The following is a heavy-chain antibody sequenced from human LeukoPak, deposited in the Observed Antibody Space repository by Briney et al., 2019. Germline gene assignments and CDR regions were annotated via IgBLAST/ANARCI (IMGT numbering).Heavy chain of an antibody. CDR1: GYTFTGYY. V-gene: IGHV1-2*02. CDR2: MHPNSGDT. Sequence: ASVKVSCKASGYTFTGYYLHWVRQAPGQGLEWMGWMHPNSGDTNFAQKFLGRVTLTRDTSISTAYMELSRLRSDDTAVYYCARRTTDWFDPWGQGTLVTVSS. D-gene: IGHD2/OR15-2a*01. CDR3: ARRTTDWFDP. J-gene: IGHJ5*02.